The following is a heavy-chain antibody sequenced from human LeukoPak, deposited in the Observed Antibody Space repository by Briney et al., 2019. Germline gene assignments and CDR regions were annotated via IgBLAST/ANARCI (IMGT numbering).Heavy chain of an antibody. V-gene: IGHV1-24*01. D-gene: IGHD5-18*01. CDR3: ATTGGIQLWFGAYYFDY. Sequence: ASVKVSCKVSGYTLTELSMHWVRQAPGKGLEWMGGFDPEDGETIYAQKFQGRVTMTEDTSTDTAYMELSSLRPEDTAVYYCATTGGIQLWFGAYYFDYWGQGTLVTVSS. J-gene: IGHJ4*02. CDR1: GYTLTELS. CDR2: FDPEDGET.